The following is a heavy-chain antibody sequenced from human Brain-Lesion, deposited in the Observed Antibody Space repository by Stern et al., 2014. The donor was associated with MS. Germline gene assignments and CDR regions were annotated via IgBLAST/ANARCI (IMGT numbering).Heavy chain of an antibody. D-gene: IGHD2-2*01. CDR3: ARAVRNQLLSEY. Sequence: VQLVESGAEVKKPGASVKGSCKAYGYTFSSYHITWVRQPSGHGLVWMGWMNPYRGNTGYAQKFKGRVSMTSDPSISTVYMELTSLTSDDTAVYFCARAVRNQLLSEYWGQGTLVTVSS. V-gene: IGHV1-8*01. J-gene: IGHJ4*02. CDR2: MNPYRGNT. CDR1: GYTFSSYH.